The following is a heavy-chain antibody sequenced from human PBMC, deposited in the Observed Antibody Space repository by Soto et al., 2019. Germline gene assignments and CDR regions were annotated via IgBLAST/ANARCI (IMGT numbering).Heavy chain of an antibody. CDR1: GHNFTSYW. J-gene: IGHJ3*02. D-gene: IGHD6-19*01. Sequence: PVESLKISCNGSGHNFTSYWIGWFRQMPGKGLEWMWIIFPGDSDTRYSPSFQGQVTLSADRSISTAYLQWSSLKASDTAIYYCAGIRVAGTAFDIWGQGTMVTVSS. V-gene: IGHV5-51*01. CDR3: AGIRVAGTAFDI. CDR2: IFPGDSDT.